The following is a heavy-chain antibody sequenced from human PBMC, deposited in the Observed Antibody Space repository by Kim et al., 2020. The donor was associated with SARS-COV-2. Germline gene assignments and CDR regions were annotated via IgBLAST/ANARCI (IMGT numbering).Heavy chain of an antibody. D-gene: IGHD3-10*01. V-gene: IGHV4-59*01. J-gene: IGHJ3*02. CDR3: ASPSEGFGELAFDI. Sequence: NPSLKSRVTISVDTSKNQFSLKLSSVTAADTAVYYCASPSEGFGELAFDIWGQGTMVTVSS.